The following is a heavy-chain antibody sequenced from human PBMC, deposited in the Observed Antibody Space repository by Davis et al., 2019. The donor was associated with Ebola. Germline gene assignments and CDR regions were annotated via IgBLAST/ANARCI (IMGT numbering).Heavy chain of an antibody. CDR2: INPSGGST. CDR3: ARTGFLPFDY. V-gene: IGHV1-46*01. Sequence: ASVKVSCKASGYTFSIYFMHWVRQAPGQGLVWMGIINPSGGSTTYAPKFQGRVTMTRDTSTNTVYMELTGLKTDDTAVYYGARTGFLPFDYWGQGTLVTVSS. CDR1: GYTFSIYF. J-gene: IGHJ4*02. D-gene: IGHD3-3*01.